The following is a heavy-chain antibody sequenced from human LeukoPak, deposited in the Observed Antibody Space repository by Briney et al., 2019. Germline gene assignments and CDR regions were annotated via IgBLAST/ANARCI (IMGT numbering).Heavy chain of an antibody. J-gene: IGHJ4*02. D-gene: IGHD3-16*02. CDR3: ARVKSYDYVWGSYRYTHYFDY. CDR2: TYYRSKWYN. CDR1: GDSVSSNSAA. Sequence: SQTLSLTCAISGDSVSSNSAAWNWIRQSPSRGLEWLGRTYYRSKWYNDYAVSVKSRITINPDTSKNQFSLQLNSVTPEDTAVYYCARVKSYDYVWGSYRYTHYFDYWGQGTLVTVSS. V-gene: IGHV6-1*01.